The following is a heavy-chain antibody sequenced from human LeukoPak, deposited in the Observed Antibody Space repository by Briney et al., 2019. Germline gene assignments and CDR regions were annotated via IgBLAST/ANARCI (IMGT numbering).Heavy chain of an antibody. V-gene: IGHV3-30*02. J-gene: IGHJ4*02. Sequence: GGSLRLSCLASGFNFNNYDLHWVRQAPGKGLEWVAFIKFHGHETFYADSVGGRFTFSRDNSRNTSYLQMSSLRSEDTAVYYCAREAPICTNADCRTGFDYWGQGTLVAVSS. CDR3: AREAPICTNADCRTGFDY. CDR1: GFNFNNYD. CDR2: IKFHGHET. D-gene: IGHD2-8*01.